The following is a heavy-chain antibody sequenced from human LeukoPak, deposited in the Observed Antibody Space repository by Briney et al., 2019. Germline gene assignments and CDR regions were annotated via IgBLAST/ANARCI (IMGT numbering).Heavy chain of an antibody. CDR3: ASQSYARFDP. D-gene: IGHD3-16*01. J-gene: IGHJ5*02. CDR2: ISYDGSNE. V-gene: IGHV3-30*04. Sequence: QPGGSLRLSCAASGFTFSSYVMHWVRQAPGKGLEWVAIISYDGSNEYYADSVKGRFTISRDNARNSLFLQMNSLRVEDTAVYYCASQSYARFDPWGQGTLVTVSS. CDR1: GFTFSSYV.